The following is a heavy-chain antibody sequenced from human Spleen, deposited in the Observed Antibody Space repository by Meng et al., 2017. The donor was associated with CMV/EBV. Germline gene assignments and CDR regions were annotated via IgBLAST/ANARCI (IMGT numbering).Heavy chain of an antibody. CDR2: IIHGGSP. V-gene: IGHV4-34*12. Sequence: QGQLQQWGAGLLKPSETLSPTRAVNGGALRGAYWNWIRQPPGKGLEWIGEIIHGGSPSYNPSLKSRVTISIDTSKNQLSLMLSPVTAADTAVYYCARRPTGIDYWGQGTLVTVSS. J-gene: IGHJ4*02. D-gene: IGHD2-8*02. CDR3: ARRPTGIDY. CDR1: GGALRGAY.